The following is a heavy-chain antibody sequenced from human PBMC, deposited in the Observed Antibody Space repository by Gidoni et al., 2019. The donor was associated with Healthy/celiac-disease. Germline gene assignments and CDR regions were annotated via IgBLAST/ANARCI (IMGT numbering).Heavy chain of an antibody. D-gene: IGHD3-10*01. V-gene: IGHV1-69*01. CDR3: ARAPRITMVRGVSYYFAY. Sequence: QVQLVQSGAEVKKPGSAVKVSCKASGGTFSSYAISWVRQAPGQGLEWMGGIIPIFGPANYAQKFQGRVTITADESTSPAYLELSSLRSEDTAVYYCARAPRITMVRGVSYYFAYWGQGTLVTVSS. J-gene: IGHJ4*02. CDR2: IIPIFGPA. CDR1: GGTFSSYA.